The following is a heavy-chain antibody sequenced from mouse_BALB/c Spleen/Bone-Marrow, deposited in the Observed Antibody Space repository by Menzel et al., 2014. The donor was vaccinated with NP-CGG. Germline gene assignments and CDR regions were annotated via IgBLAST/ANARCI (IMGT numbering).Heavy chain of an antibody. CDR3: SSSGCSGTSYFDY. Sequence: EVKVEESGPELVKPGASVKISCKASGYSFTGYFMNWVMQSHGKSLEWIGRINPYNGDTFYNQKFKGKATLTVDKSSSTAHMELRSLASEDSAVYYSSSSGCSGTSYFDYWGHGTTLTVSS. CDR2: INPYNGDT. V-gene: IGHV1-20*02. J-gene: IGHJ2*01. D-gene: IGHD2-9*01. CDR1: GYSFTGYF.